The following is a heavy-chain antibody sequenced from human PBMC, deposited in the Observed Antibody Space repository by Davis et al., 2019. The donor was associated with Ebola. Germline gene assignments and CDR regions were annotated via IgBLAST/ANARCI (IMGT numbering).Heavy chain of an antibody. CDR3: AKDRSRLPVTTFDY. D-gene: IGHD4-17*01. J-gene: IGHJ4*02. V-gene: IGHV3-23*01. Sequence: SVKGRFTISRDNSKNTLYLQMNSLRAEDTAVYYCAKDRSRLPVTTFDYWGQGTLVTVSS.